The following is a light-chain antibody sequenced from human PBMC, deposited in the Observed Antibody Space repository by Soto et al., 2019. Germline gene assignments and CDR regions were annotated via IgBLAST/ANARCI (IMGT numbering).Light chain of an antibody. CDR2: GAS. CDR1: QSISSNY. CDR3: QRYGTPPRT. J-gene: IGKJ1*01. V-gene: IGKV3-20*01. Sequence: SVLTLSQGTLSLSPGERATLSCRARQSISSNYLAWYQQTPGQSPRLLIDGASSRATGIPERFSGRASGAVFTLIISRLEAEDFAVYFCQRYGTPPRTFGQGTKVDIK.